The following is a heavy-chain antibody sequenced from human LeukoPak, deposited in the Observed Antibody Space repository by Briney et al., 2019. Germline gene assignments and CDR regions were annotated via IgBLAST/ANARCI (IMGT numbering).Heavy chain of an antibody. D-gene: IGHD1-26*01. CDR2: ISSSSSYV. J-gene: IGHJ6*02. V-gene: IGHV3-21*01. Sequence: PGGSLRLSCAASGFTFSIYSMNWVRQAPGKGLEWVSSISSSSSYVYYADSVKGRFTISRDNARNSVYLQMNSLRAEDGAVYYCARDPAARSGNYSYHGMDVWGLGTTVTVSS. CDR1: GFTFSIYS. CDR3: ARDPAARSGNYSYHGMDV.